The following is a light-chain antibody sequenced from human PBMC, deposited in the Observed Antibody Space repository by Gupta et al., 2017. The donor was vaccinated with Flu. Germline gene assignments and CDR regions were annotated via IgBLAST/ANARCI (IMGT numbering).Light chain of an antibody. CDR3: QQYYSYPLA. CDR2: AAS. Sequence: GDRVTITCRASQGISSYLAWYQQKPGKAPKLLIYAASTLQSGVPSRFSGSGSGTDFTLTISCLQSEDFATYYCQQYYSYPLAFGPGTKVDIK. CDR1: QGISSY. J-gene: IGKJ3*01. V-gene: IGKV1-8*01.